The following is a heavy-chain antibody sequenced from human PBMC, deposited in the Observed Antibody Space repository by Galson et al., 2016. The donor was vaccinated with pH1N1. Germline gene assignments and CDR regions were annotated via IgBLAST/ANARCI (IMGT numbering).Heavy chain of an antibody. CDR2: IWFDGSNT. CDR1: GFAFSNYG. V-gene: IGHV3-33*01. Sequence: SLRLSCAASGFAFSNYGIHWVRQAPGKGLEWVAVIWFDGSNTHYADSVKGRFTISRDDSVFLESSLEMVKGRFTISRDDSKNTVFLQMESLRAEDTAIYYCARGNPPSSPVDYWGQGTLVTVSS. J-gene: IGHJ4*02. D-gene: IGHD3-10*01. CDR3: KNTVFLQMESLRAEDTAIYYCARGNPPSSPVDY.